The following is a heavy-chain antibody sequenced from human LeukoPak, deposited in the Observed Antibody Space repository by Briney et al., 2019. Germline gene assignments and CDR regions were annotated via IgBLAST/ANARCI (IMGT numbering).Heavy chain of an antibody. CDR1: GFTFSSYS. CDR3: AKDHLPGIVVADRDY. D-gene: IGHD6-19*01. CDR2: ISGSGGTS. Sequence: GSLRLSCAASGFTFSSYSMNWVRQAPGKGLEWVSAISGSGGTSYYADSVKGRFTISRDNSKNTLYLQINSLRAEDTALYYCAKDHLPGIVVADRDYWGQGALVTVSS. V-gene: IGHV3-23*01. J-gene: IGHJ4*02.